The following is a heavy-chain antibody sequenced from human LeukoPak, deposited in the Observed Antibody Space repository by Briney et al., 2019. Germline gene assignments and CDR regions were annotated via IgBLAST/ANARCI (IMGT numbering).Heavy chain of an antibody. CDR2: ISSSGSTI. D-gene: IGHD3-3*02. CDR1: GFTFSDYS. J-gene: IGHJ4*02. V-gene: IGHV3-48*04. CDR3: ISINYNFDY. Sequence: GGSLRLSFAASGFTFSDYSMNWVRQAPGKGLEWVSYISSSGSTIDYVDSVKGRFTVSRDNAKNSLYLQMNSLRAGDTAMYYCISINYNFDYWGQGTLVTVSS.